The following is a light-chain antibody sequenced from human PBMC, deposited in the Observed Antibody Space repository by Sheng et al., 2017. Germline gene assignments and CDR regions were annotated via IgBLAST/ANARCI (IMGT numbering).Light chain of an antibody. CDR1: QSVSSY. J-gene: IGKJ4*01. Sequence: EIVLTQSPATLSLSPGERATLSCRASQSVSSYLAWYQQKPGQAPRLLIYDASNRATGIPARFSGSGSGTDFTLTISSLEPEDFGVYYCLQRSNWPPPLTFGGGTKVEIK. CDR3: LQRSNWPPPLT. V-gene: IGKV3-11*01. CDR2: DAS.